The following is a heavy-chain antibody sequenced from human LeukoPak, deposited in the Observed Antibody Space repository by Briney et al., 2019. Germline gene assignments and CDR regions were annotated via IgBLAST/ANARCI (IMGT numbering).Heavy chain of an antibody. V-gene: IGHV4-30-2*01. Sequence: PSETLSLTCTVSGGSISSGDYSWSWIRQPPGEGLEWIGYIYHTGSTYYNPSLKSRVTISVDRSKNQFSLNLNSVTAADTALYYCARGDGSGSGRWFDPWGQGTLITVSS. CDR3: ARGDGSGSGRWFDP. CDR2: IYHTGST. CDR1: GGSISSGDYS. J-gene: IGHJ5*02. D-gene: IGHD3-10*01.